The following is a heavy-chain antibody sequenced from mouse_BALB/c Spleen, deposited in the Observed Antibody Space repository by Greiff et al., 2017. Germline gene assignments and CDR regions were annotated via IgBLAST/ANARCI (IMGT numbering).Heavy chain of an antibody. V-gene: IGHV5-17*02. CDR1: GFTFSSFG. D-gene: IGHD2-10*01. Sequence: EVQLQESGGGLVQPGGSRKLSCAASGFTFSSFGMHWVRQAPEKGLEWVAYISSGSSTIYYADTVKGRFTISRDKPKNTLFLQMTSLRSEDTAMYYCARPASYGNYVYFDYWGQGTTLTVSS. CDR2: ISSGSSTI. CDR3: ARPASYGNYVYFDY. J-gene: IGHJ2*01.